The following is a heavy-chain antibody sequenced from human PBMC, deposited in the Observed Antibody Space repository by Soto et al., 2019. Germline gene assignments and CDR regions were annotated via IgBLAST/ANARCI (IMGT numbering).Heavy chain of an antibody. V-gene: IGHV1-3*01. CDR3: ARDPLRRTGTTYYYYYMDG. D-gene: IGHD1-7*01. CDR2: INAGNGNT. CDR1: GYSFTNYA. J-gene: IGHJ6*03. Sequence: ASVKVSCKASGYSFTNYAIHWVRQAPGQRLEWMGWINAGNGNTKYSQKFQGRVTITRDTSASTAYMELSSLRSEDTAVYYCARDPLRRTGTTYYYYYMDGWGKGTTVPVCS.